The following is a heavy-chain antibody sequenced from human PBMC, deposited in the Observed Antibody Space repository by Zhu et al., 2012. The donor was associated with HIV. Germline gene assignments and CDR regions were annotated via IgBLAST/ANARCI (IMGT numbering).Heavy chain of an antibody. V-gene: IGHV4-38-2*02. D-gene: IGHD4-23*01. Sequence: QVQLQESGPGLVKPSETLSLTCAVSGYSISSGYYWGWIRQPPGKGLEWIGSIYHSGSTYYNPSLKSRVTISVVTSKNQFSLKLSSVTAADTAVYYCARDSHRDYGGNWGYYYGMDVWGQGTTVTVSS. CDR2: IYHSGST. CDR3: ARDSHRDYGGNWGYYYGMDV. CDR1: GYSISSGYY. J-gene: IGHJ6*02.